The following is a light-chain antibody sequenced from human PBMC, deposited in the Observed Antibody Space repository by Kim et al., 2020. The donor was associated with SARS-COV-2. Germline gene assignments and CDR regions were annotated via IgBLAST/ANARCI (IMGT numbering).Light chain of an antibody. CDR1: SLRSYN. CDR3: NSRDSSGNHWV. V-gene: IGLV3-19*01. J-gene: IGLJ3*02. CDR2: GKN. Sequence: AWGQPVRITCQEDSLRSYNASWYQQMPGQAPVLVSYGKNNRPSGIPDRFSGSSSGNTASLTITGAQAEDEADYYCNSRDSSGNHWVFGGGTQLTVL.